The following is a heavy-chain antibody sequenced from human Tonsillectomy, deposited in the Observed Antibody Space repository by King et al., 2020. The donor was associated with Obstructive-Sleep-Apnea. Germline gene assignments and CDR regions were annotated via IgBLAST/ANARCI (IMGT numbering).Heavy chain of an antibody. J-gene: IGHJ4*02. V-gene: IGHV4-34*01. Sequence: VQLQQWGAGLLKPSETLSLTCAVYGGSFSGYYWIWIRQPPGKGLEWIGEINHFGSTSYNPSLKSRVTISVETSKNQFSLKLSSVTAADTAVYYCATSPGYCTNGVCYDDDYWGQGTLVTVSA. CDR1: GGSFSGYY. CDR3: ATSPGYCTNGVCYDDDY. D-gene: IGHD2-8*01. CDR2: INHFGST.